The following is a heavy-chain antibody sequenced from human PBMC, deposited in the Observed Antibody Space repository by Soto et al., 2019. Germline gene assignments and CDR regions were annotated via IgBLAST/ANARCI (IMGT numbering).Heavy chain of an antibody. CDR1: GDSVSSNSAA. Sequence: QTLSLTCAISGDSVSSNSAAWNCIRQSPSRGLEWLGRTYYRSKWSNDYALSVEGRITINPDTSKNQFSLQLNSLTPEDTAVYYCARGYAFDIWGQGTMVNVSS. CDR3: ARGYAFDI. V-gene: IGHV6-1*01. J-gene: IGHJ3*02. CDR2: TYYRSKWSN.